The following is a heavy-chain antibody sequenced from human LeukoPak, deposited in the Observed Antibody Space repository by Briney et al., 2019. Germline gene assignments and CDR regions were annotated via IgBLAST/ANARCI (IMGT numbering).Heavy chain of an antibody. Sequence: KPSETLSLTCAVYGGSFSGYYWSLIRQPPGKGLEWIGEINHSGSTNYNPSLKSRVTISVDTSKNQFSLKLSSVTAADTAVYYCARRRYSSAFDYWGQGTLVTVSS. D-gene: IGHD6-25*01. CDR1: GGSFSGYY. CDR3: ARRRYSSAFDY. J-gene: IGHJ4*02. V-gene: IGHV4-34*01. CDR2: INHSGST.